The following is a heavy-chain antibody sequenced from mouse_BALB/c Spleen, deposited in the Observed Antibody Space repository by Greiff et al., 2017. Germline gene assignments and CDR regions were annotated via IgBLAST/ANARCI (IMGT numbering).Heavy chain of an antibody. CDR3: ARKENRYPFAY. D-gene: IGHD2-14*01. CDR2: ILPGSGST. J-gene: IGHJ3*01. V-gene: IGHV1-9*01. CDR1: GYTFSSYW. Sequence: QVQLQQSGAELMKPGASVKISCKATGYTFSSYWIEWVKQRPGHGLEWIGEILPGSGSTNYNEKFKGKATFTADTSSNTAYMQLSSLTSEDSAVYYCARKENRYPFAYWGQGTLVTVSA.